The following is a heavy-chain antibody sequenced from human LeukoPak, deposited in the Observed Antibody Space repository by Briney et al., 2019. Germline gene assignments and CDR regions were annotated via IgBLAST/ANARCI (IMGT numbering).Heavy chain of an antibody. D-gene: IGHD6-19*01. CDR1: GYTFTSYD. CDR2: MNPNSGNT. CDR3: ARGLRSSGWYQNHPIGY. J-gene: IGHJ4*02. V-gene: IGHV1-8*03. Sequence: GASVKVSCKASGYTFTSYDINWVRQATGQGLEWMGWMNPNSGNTGYAQKFQGRVTITRNTSISTAYMELSSLRSEDTAVYYCARGLRSSGWYQNHPIGYWGQGTLVTVSS.